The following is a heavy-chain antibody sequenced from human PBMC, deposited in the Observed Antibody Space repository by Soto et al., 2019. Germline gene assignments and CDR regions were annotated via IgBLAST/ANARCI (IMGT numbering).Heavy chain of an antibody. CDR2: ISGSGDST. CDR3: ARRGSGSYYDY. CDR1: GFTFSSYA. Sequence: EVQLLESGGGLVQPGGSLRLSCAASGFTFSSYAMRWVRQAPGKGLEWVSAISGSGDSTYYADSVKGRFTISRDNSKNTLYLHINSLRAEDTAVYYCARRGSGSYYDYWGQGTLVTVSS. J-gene: IGHJ4*02. D-gene: IGHD1-26*01. V-gene: IGHV3-23*01.